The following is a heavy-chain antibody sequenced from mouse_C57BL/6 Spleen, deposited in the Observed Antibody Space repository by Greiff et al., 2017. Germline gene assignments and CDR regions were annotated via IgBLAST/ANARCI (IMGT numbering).Heavy chain of an antibody. CDR3: ARTEYGTLYAMDY. CDR1: GYAFSSSW. D-gene: IGHD1-1*01. CDR2: IYPGDGDT. Sequence: VQLQQSGPELVKPGASVKISCKASGYAFSSSWMNWVKQRPGKGLEWIGRIYPGDGDTNYNGKFKGKATLTAYKSSSTAYMQLSSLTSEDSAVYFCARTEYGTLYAMDYWGQGTSITVSS. V-gene: IGHV1-82*01. J-gene: IGHJ4*01.